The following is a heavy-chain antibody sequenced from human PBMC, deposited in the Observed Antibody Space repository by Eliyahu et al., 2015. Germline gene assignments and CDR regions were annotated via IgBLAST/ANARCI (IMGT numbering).Heavy chain of an antibody. CDR3: ASLPAVAGTQDFDY. CDR2: VIPIFGTA. Sequence: QVQLVQSGAEVKKPGSSVKVSCKASGCTFSSYAISWVRQAPGQGLEWMGGVIPIFGTANYAQKFQGRVTITADESTSTAYMELSSLRSEDTAVYYCASLPAVAGTQDFDYWGQGTLVTVSS. CDR1: GCTFSSYA. J-gene: IGHJ4*02. D-gene: IGHD6-19*01. V-gene: IGHV1-69*01.